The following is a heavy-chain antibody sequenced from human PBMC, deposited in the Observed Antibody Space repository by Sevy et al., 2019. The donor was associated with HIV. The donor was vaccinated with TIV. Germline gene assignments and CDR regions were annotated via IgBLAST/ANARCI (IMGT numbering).Heavy chain of an antibody. V-gene: IGHV3-7*03. J-gene: IGHJ4*02. CDR1: GFTFSSYW. CDR3: ARDKIRFLEWLGSASDY. Sequence: GGSLRLSCAASGFTFSSYWMSWVRQAPGKGLEWVANIKQDGIEKYYVDSVKGRFTISRDNAKNSRYLQMNSLRAEDTAVYDCARDKIRFLEWLGSASDYWGQGTLVTVSS. D-gene: IGHD3-3*01. CDR2: IKQDGIEK.